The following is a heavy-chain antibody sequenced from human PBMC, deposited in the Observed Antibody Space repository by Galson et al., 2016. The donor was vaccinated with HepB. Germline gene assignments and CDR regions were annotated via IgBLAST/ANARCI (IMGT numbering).Heavy chain of an antibody. J-gene: IGHJ4*02. Sequence: SLRLSCAVSGYTFSSFAMSWVRQAPGKGLHWVSTISSTGDSTYYADSVKGRFTISRDNSKNTLYLQMNSLRAEDTAVYYCAKGGKWLRYIFDYWGQGTLVTVSS. CDR3: AKGGKWLRYIFDY. CDR1: GYTFSSFA. V-gene: IGHV3-23*01. CDR2: ISSTGDST. D-gene: IGHD5-12*01.